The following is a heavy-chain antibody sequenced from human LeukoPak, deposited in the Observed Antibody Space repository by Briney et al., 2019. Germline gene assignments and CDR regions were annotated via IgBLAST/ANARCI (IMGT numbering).Heavy chain of an antibody. J-gene: IGHJ6*02. V-gene: IGHV3-66*01. CDR2: IYSGGST. D-gene: IGHD2-21*02. CDR3: ARGRLLPYYYYGMDV. CDR1: GFTVSSDY. Sequence: PGGSLRHSCSASGFTVSSDYMSWVRQAPGKGLAWLSVIYSGGSTYYADSVKGRFTISRDNSKNTVYLQMNSLRVEDTAVYYCARGRLLPYYYYGMDVWGQGTTVTVSS.